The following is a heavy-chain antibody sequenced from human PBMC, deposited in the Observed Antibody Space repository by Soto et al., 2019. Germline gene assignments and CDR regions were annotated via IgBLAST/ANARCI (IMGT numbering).Heavy chain of an antibody. CDR2: ISGGDGSP. J-gene: IGHJ4*02. CDR3: AKWHTYNYDSLAFSGFDC. Sequence: EVQVSESGGGLVQPGGSLRLSCTASGFTFSSSAMTWVRQAPGKGLEGVSAISGGDGSPSYADSVKGRFTISRDNSKNTLYLHMNSLRADDTAAYYCAKWHTYNYDSLAFSGFDCWGQGTQVTVSS. D-gene: IGHD3-16*01. CDR1: GFTFSSSA. V-gene: IGHV3-23*01.